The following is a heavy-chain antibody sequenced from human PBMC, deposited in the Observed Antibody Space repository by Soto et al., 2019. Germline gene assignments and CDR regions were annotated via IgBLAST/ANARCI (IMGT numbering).Heavy chain of an antibody. CDR1: GGNFSSYA. CDR2: IIPIYGTP. V-gene: IGHV1-69*06. D-gene: IGHD2-15*01. J-gene: IGHJ3*01. Sequence: SAQVSCKASGGNFSSYAISWVRQAPGPGLEWMGGIIPIYGTPNYAQKFQGRVPITADKSTSTAYMEWSSLGSEETAMFCCASEGVSARLKWRDASDVWGHGTMVTVSS. CDR3: ASEGVSARLKWRDASDV.